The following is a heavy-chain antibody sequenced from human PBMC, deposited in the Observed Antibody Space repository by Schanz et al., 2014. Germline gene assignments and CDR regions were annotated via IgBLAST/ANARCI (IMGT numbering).Heavy chain of an antibody. CDR2: IKSKSDGGTT. CDR3: TADLWFGAVWGVW. J-gene: IGHJ4*02. CDR1: RFTVTNAW. D-gene: IGHD3-10*01. V-gene: IGHV3-15*01. Sequence: EAHLVESGGGLVKPGGSLTLSCAASRFTVTNAWMSWVRQAPGKGLEWVGRIKSKSDGGTTDYAAPVKDRFTISTDDSKNTVYLQRNSLQTEDTAVYYCTADLWFGAVWGVWWGQGTLVTVSS.